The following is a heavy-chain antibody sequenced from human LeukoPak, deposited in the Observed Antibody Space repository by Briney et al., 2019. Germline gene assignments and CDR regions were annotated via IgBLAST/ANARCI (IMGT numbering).Heavy chain of an antibody. V-gene: IGHV3-48*02. J-gene: IGHJ4*02. CDR3: ARESSIDY. Sequence: GGSLRLSCAASGFTFSTYSMNWVRQAPGKGLEWGSYITRSRSVIYYAESVRGRFTSSRDNAKNSLYLQMKNLRDEDTAMYYCARESSIDYWGQGTLVTVSS. CDR1: GFTFSTYS. CDR2: ITRSRSVI.